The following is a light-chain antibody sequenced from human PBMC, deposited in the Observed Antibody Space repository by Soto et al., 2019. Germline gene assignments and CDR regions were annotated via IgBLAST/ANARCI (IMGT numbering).Light chain of an antibody. Sequence: EIVLTQSPGTLSLSPGERATLSCRASQSVSSSYLAWYQQKPGQAPRLLIYGASSRATDIPDRFSGSGSGTDFTLTISRLEPEDFAVYYCQQYGSSPTFGQGAKVGIK. J-gene: IGKJ1*01. CDR2: GAS. V-gene: IGKV3-20*01. CDR3: QQYGSSPT. CDR1: QSVSSSY.